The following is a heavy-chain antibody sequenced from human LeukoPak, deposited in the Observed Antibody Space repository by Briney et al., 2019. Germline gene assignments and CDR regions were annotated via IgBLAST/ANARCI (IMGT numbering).Heavy chain of an antibody. D-gene: IGHD2-2*01. CDR1: GFTFSSYA. V-gene: IGHV3-23*01. Sequence: AGGSPRLSCAASGFTFSSYAMSWVRQAPGKGLEWVSAISGSGGSTYYADSVKGRFTISRDNSKNTLYLQMNSLRAEDTAVYYCARTLLGYCSSTSCSLTGYWGQGTLVTVSS. CDR3: ARTLLGYCSSTSCSLTGY. CDR2: ISGSGGST. J-gene: IGHJ4*02.